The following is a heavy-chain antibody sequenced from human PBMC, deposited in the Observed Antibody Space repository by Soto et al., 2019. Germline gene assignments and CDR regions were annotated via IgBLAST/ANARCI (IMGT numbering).Heavy chain of an antibody. Sequence: ASVKVSCKTSGYTLTNYYMHWVRQAPGQGLEWMGIINPSGGGTTYAQKFQGRVTMTRDTSTSTVYMDLSSLRSEDTAVYYCARERTGTRGGDYWGQGTLVTVSS. D-gene: IGHD1-1*01. CDR3: ARERTGTRGGDY. CDR1: GYTLTNYY. V-gene: IGHV1-46*01. J-gene: IGHJ4*02. CDR2: INPSGGGT.